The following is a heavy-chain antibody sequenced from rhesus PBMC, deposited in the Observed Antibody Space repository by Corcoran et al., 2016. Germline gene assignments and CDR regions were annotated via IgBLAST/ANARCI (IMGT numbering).Heavy chain of an antibody. D-gene: IGHD2-21*01. V-gene: IGHV4-143*01. J-gene: IGHJ4*01. CDR3: AREYCTGSGCYRGTGFFDY. CDR1: GGSISGYYL. Sequence: QVQLQESGPGVVKPSETLSLTCAVSGGSISGYYLWSWIRQPPGKGLEWMGDIYGGSGSTSYNPPLKSRVIISIDTSKNQFSLKLSSVTAADTAVYYCAREYCTGSGCYRGTGFFDYWGQGVLVTVSS. CDR2: IYGGSGST.